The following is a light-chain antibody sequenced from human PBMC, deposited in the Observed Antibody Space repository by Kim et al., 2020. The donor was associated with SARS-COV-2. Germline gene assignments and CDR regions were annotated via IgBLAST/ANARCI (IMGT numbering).Light chain of an antibody. CDR3: SSYTSSITLV. V-gene: IGLV2-14*03. CDR2: DVS. J-gene: IGLJ3*02. Sequence: GQSITISCTGTSSDVGGYNYVSWYQQHPGKVPTLMIYDVSNRPSGVSSRFSGSKSGNTASLTISGLQAEDEADYYCSSYTSSITLVFGGGTQLTVL. CDR1: SSDVGGYNY.